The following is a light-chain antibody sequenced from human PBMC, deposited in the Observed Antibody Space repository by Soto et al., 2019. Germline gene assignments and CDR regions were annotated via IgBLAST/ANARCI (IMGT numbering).Light chain of an antibody. CDR3: CSYAGSYTYV. J-gene: IGLJ1*01. V-gene: IGLV2-11*01. CDR2: DVS. CDR1: SSDVGGYKY. Sequence: QSVLTQPRSVSGSPGRSVTISCTGTSSDVGGYKYVSWYQQHPGKAPKIMIYDVSERPSGVPDRCSGSKSGNTASLTISGLQAEDEADYYCCSYAGSYTYVFGTGTKVTVL.